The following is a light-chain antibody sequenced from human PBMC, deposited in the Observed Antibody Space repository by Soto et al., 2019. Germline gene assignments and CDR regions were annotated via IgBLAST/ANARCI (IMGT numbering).Light chain of an antibody. Sequence: QSVLTQPPSVSGAPGQRVTISCTGSSSNIGAGYDVHWYQQLPGTAPKLLIYGNNNRPSGVPDRFSGSKSGTSASLALTGLQAEDEADYDCQSYDSGLSGSRVFGGGTQLTVL. J-gene: IGLJ2*01. V-gene: IGLV1-40*01. CDR2: GNN. CDR3: QSYDSGLSGSRV. CDR1: SSNIGAGYD.